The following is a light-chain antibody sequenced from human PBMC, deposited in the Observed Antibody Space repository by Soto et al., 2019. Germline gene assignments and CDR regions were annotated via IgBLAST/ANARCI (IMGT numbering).Light chain of an antibody. V-gene: IGLV2-8*01. CDR3: TSFAGNNNFV. J-gene: IGLJ2*01. CDR2: EVA. Sequence: QSVLTQPPSASGSPGQSVTISCTGTSSDVGGYNYVSWYQQHPGKAPKLIIYEVAKRPSGVPDRFSGSKSGNTASLTVSGLQAEDEGDYYCTSFAGNNNFVFGGGTKLTVL. CDR1: SSDVGGYNY.